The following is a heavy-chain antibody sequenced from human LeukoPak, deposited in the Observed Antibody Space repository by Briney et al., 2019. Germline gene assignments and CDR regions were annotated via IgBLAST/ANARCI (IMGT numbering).Heavy chain of an antibody. CDR3: AKPSGSGVDY. Sequence: GGSLRLSCAASGFTVSSNYMSWVRQAPGKGLEWVSVIYSGGSTYYADSVKGRFTISRDNSKDTLYLQMNSLRLEDMAVYYCAKPSGSGVDYWGRGTRVTVFS. J-gene: IGHJ4*02. V-gene: IGHV3-53*05. D-gene: IGHD1-26*01. CDR1: GFTVSSNY. CDR2: IYSGGST.